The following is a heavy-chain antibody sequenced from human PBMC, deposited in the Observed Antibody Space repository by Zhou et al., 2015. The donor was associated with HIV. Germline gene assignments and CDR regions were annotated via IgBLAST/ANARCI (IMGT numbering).Heavy chain of an antibody. J-gene: IGHJ4*02. CDR1: GGTFSSYA. CDR2: IIPIFGTA. V-gene: IGHV1-69*01. Sequence: QVQLVQSGAEVKKPGSSVKVSCKASGGTFSSYAISWVRQAPGQGLEWMGGIIPIFGTANYAQKFQGRVTITADESTSTAYMELSSLRSEDTAVYYCASQPRYFDWGLPRGFDYWGQGTLVTVSS. CDR3: ASQPRYFDWGLPRGFDY. D-gene: IGHD3-9*01.